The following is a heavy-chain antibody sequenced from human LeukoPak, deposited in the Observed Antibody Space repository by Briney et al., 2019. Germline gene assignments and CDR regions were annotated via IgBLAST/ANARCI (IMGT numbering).Heavy chain of an antibody. CDR2: ISGSSGII. Sequence: GGSLRLSCAASGFTFNTYTMNWVRQAPGKGLEWVSYISGSSGIIDYEDSVRGRFTISRDNAMNSLYLQMNSLRVEDTAVYYCARSFSYGMDVWGQGTTVIVSS. V-gene: IGHV3-48*04. J-gene: IGHJ6*02. CDR3: ARSFSYGMDV. CDR1: GFTFNTYT.